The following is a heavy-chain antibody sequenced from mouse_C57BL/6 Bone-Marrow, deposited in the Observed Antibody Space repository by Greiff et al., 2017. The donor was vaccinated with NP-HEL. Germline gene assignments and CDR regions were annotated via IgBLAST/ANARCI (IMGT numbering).Heavy chain of an antibody. CDR1: GYTFTSYE. D-gene: IGHD1-1*01. CDR3: ANEDTTVVEDY. CDR2: IYPRDGST. J-gene: IGHJ2*01. Sequence: VQLQQSGPELVKPGASVKLSCKASGYTFTSYEINWVKQRPGQGLEWIGWIYPRDGSTKYTEKFKGKATLTVDTSSSTAYMKLHSLTSEDSAVYFCANEDTTVVEDYWGQGTTLTVSS. V-gene: IGHV1-85*01.